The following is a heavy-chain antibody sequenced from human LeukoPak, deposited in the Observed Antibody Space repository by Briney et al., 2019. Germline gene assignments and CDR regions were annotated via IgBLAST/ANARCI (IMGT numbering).Heavy chain of an antibody. CDR3: ARGGYYDFWSGYYTPSPFDF. J-gene: IGHJ4*02. Sequence: SETLSLTCAVYGGSFSGYYWSWIRQPPGKGLEWIGEINHSGSTNYNPSLKSRVTISVDTSKIQFSLKLSSVTAADTAVYYCARGGYYDFWSGYYTPSPFDFWGQGALVTVSS. D-gene: IGHD3-3*01. V-gene: IGHV4-34*01. CDR2: INHSGST. CDR1: GGSFSGYY.